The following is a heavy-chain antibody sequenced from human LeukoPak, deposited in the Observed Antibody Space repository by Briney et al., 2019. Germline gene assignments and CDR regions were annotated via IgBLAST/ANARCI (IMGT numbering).Heavy chain of an antibody. CDR3: AREGALPFDY. J-gene: IGHJ4*02. V-gene: IGHV4-39*07. Sequence: PSETLSLTCTVSGGSISSSSYYWGWIRQPPGKGLEWIGSIYYSGSTYYNPSLKSRVTISVDTSKNQFSLKLSSVTAADTAVYYCAREGALPFDYWGQGTLVTVSS. D-gene: IGHD4/OR15-4a*01. CDR1: GGSISSSSYY. CDR2: IYYSGST.